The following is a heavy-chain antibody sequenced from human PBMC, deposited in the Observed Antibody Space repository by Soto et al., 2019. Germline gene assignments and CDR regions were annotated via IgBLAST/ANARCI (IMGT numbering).Heavy chain of an antibody. Sequence: SATPLFTSAVSGFSIGSSNCWGWFRQPPGKGLEWIGYIYYSGTTYYNPSLKSRVTMSVDTSKNQFSLKLTSVTAVVTAVYYCARRDIHRPIDYWGPGTLVTVSS. D-gene: IGHD2-15*01. J-gene: IGHJ4*02. CDR3: ARRDIHRPIDY. CDR2: IYYSGTT. V-gene: IGHV4-28*01. CDR1: GFSIGSSNC.